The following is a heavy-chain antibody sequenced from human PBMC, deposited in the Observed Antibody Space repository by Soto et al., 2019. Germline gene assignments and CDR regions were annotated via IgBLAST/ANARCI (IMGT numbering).Heavy chain of an antibody. D-gene: IGHD3-22*01. CDR2: IWYDGSNR. Sequence: QVQLVESGGGVVQPGRSLRLSCTASGFTFSSYGMHWVRQAPGKGLEWVAVIWYDGSNRYYADSVKGRFTISRDNSKNTLYLQMNSLRAAYTAVYYCARVRSGYYPTLDYWGQGTLVTVSS. V-gene: IGHV3-33*01. CDR1: GFTFSSYG. CDR3: ARVRSGYYPTLDY. J-gene: IGHJ4*02.